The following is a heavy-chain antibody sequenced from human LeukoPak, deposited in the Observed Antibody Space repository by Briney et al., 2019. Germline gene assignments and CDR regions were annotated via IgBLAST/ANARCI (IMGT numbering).Heavy chain of an antibody. V-gene: IGHV3-7*01. J-gene: IGHJ6*03. D-gene: IGHD3-9*01. CDR1: GFTFSSYW. Sequence: GGSLRLSCAASGFTFSSYWMSWVRQAPGKGLEWVANIKQDGSEKYYVDSVKGRFTISRDNAKNTLYLQMNSLRAEDTAVYYCARDYDILTEGDYYYYYMDVWGKGTTVTVSS. CDR3: ARDYDILTEGDYYYYYMDV. CDR2: IKQDGSEK.